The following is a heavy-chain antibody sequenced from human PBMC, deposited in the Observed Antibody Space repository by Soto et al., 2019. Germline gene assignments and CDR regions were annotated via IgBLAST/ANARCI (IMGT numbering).Heavy chain of an antibody. CDR3: ARLPYYDFWSGYLSWFDP. Sequence: SETLSLTCTVSGGSISSYYWSWIRQPPGKGLEWIGYIYYSGSTNYNPSLKSRVTISVATSKTQFSLKLSSVTAADTAVYYCARLPYYDFWSGYLSWFDPWGQGTLVTVSS. CDR1: GGSISSYY. V-gene: IGHV4-59*08. CDR2: IYYSGST. D-gene: IGHD3-3*01. J-gene: IGHJ5*02.